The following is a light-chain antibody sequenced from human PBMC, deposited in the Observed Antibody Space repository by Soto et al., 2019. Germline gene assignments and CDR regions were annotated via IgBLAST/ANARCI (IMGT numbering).Light chain of an antibody. CDR1: QSVSSN. CDR2: SAS. V-gene: IGKV3-15*01. CDR3: QQYNNWPRT. Sequence: EIVMTQSRATLSVSPGERATHACRASQSVSSNIAWYQQKQGQAPRLLIYSASTRATGIPARFSGSESGTEFTLTISSRQSEDFAVYYCQQYNNWPRTFGQGTKVEIK. J-gene: IGKJ1*01.